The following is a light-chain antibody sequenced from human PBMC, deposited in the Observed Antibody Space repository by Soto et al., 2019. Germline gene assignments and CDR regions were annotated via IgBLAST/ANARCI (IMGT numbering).Light chain of an antibody. CDR1: QNIRSR. Sequence: DFQMTQSPSTLSASVGDRVTITCRASQNIRSRLAWFQQKPGKAPKLLIYDASSLQSGVPSRFSGSGSGIDFTLTISSLQPEDFATYYCQQSYSTPRTFGQGTKVDIK. V-gene: IGKV1-39*01. J-gene: IGKJ1*01. CDR3: QQSYSTPRT. CDR2: DAS.